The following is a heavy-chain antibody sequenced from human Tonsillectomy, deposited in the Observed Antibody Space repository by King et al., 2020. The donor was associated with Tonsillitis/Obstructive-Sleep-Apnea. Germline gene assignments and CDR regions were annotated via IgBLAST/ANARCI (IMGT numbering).Heavy chain of an antibody. CDR3: ARERAERTLAYLDY. J-gene: IGHJ4*02. CDR2: IDSGGST. V-gene: IGHV3-66*01. Sequence: VQLVESGGGLVQPGGSLRLSCAASGFTVSSNYMSWVRQAPGKGLEWVSVIDSGGSTDYADSVKGRFTISRDNSKNTLYLQMNSVRAEDTAVYYWARERAERTLAYLDYWGQGTLVTVSS. CDR1: GFTVSSNY. D-gene: IGHD1-26*01.